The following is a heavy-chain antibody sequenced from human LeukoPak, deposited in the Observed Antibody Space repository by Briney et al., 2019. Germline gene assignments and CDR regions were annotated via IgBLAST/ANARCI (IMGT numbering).Heavy chain of an antibody. J-gene: IGHJ4*02. D-gene: IGHD6-19*01. Sequence: SQTLSLTCTVSGDSISSGGYYWRWIRQHPGKGLEWIGYIYYSGSTYYNPSLKSRVTISVDTSKNQFSLKLSSVTAADTAVYYCARDSVAGLDYWGQGTLVTVSS. V-gene: IGHV4-31*03. CDR3: ARDSVAGLDY. CDR2: IYYSGST. CDR1: GDSISSGGYY.